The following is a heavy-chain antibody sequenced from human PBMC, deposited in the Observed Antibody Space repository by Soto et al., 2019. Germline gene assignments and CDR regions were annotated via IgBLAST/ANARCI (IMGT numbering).Heavy chain of an antibody. V-gene: IGHV1-46*01. CDR2: INPSGGST. CDR1: GYTFTSYY. D-gene: IGHD5-18*01. CDR3: ATRDVDTAMVTDSYYYYGMDV. J-gene: IGHJ6*02. Sequence: ASVKVSCKASGYTFTSYYMHWVRQAPGQGLEWMGIINPSGGSTSYAQKFQGRVTMTRDTSTSTVYMELSSLRSEDTAVYYCATRDVDTAMVTDSYYYYGMDVWGQGTTVTVSS.